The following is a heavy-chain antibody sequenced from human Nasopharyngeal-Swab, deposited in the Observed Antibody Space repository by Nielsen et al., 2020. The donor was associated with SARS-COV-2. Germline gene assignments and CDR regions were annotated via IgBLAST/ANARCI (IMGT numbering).Heavy chain of an antibody. CDR2: IYYSGST. CDR1: GSSINSRDYY. D-gene: IGHD4-23*01. Sequence: SETLSLTCTVSGSSINSRDYYWSWIRQPPGKGLEWIVYIYYSGSTYYDPSLKSRVTISMDTSKNHFSLNMTSVSAADTAVYYCARDTNYGGESLSGTFDIWGQGTMVTVSS. J-gene: IGHJ3*02. V-gene: IGHV4-30-4*01. CDR3: ARDTNYGGESLSGTFDI.